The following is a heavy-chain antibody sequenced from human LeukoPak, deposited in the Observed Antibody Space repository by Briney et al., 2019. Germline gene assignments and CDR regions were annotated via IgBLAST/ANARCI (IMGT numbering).Heavy chain of an antibody. CDR1: GFTFSSYA. Sequence: GGSLRLSCAASGFTFSSYAMSWVRQAPGKGLEWVSAISGSGGSTYYADSVKGRFTISRDNSKNTLYLQMNSLRAEDTAVYYCAKGSCSSTSCYMEVYYFDYWGQGTLVTVSS. J-gene: IGHJ4*02. CDR3: AKGSCSSTSCYMEVYYFDY. V-gene: IGHV3-23*01. CDR2: ISGSGGST. D-gene: IGHD2-2*02.